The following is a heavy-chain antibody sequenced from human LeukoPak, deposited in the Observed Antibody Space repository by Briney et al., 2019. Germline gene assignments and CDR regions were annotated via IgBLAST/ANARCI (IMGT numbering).Heavy chain of an antibody. V-gene: IGHV3-23*01. CDR3: AKRDRPCSGDCSAPYYFDY. D-gene: IGHD2-21*02. CDR2: IGGSDGVT. CDR1: GLTFSSDA. Sequence: GGSLRLSCVASGLTFSSDAMSWVRQAPGKGLEWVSVIGGSDGVTYYADSVKGRFTISRDNSKNTLYLQMSSLGAEDTAVYYCAKRDRPCSGDCSAPYYFDYWGQGTLVTVSS. J-gene: IGHJ4*02.